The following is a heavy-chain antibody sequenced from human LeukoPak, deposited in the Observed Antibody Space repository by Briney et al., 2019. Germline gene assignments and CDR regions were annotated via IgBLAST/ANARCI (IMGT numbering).Heavy chain of an antibody. CDR2: IKRKIDGETI. D-gene: IGHD3-22*01. CDR1: GFTLSNAW. CDR3: TTGRGYYGMDY. V-gene: IGHV3-15*01. Sequence: GGSLRLSCAASGFTLSNAWMTWSRQAPGRGLEWMGLIKRKIDGETIEYAGPVKGRFIISRDDSRNTAYLQMNSLKPEGTAVYYCTTGRGYYGMDYWGQGVLVPVPS. J-gene: IGHJ4*02.